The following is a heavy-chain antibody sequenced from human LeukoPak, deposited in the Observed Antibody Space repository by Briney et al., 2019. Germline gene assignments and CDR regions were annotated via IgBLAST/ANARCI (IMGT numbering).Heavy chain of an antibody. J-gene: IGHJ4*02. CDR1: GFTFSSYA. CDR2: ISYDGSNK. CDR3: ARDAEWIQLWFFDY. Sequence: GRSLRLSCAASGFTFSSYAMHWVRQAPGKGLERVAVISYDGSNKYYADSVKGRFTISRDNSKNTLYLQMNSLRAEDTAVYYCARDAEWIQLWFFDYWGQGTLVTVSS. V-gene: IGHV3-30*04. D-gene: IGHD5-18*01.